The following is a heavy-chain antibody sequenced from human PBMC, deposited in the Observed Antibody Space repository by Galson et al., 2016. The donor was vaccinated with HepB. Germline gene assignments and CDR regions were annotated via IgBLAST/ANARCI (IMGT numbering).Heavy chain of an antibody. Sequence: SCAGSGFIVSDNYMSWVRQAPGKGLEWVSVIYSGGKTYFADSVKGRFSISRDNAKNTLFLHMNSLRAEDTAVYYCARVRCISPTCHDFDCWGQGTLVTVSS. V-gene: IGHV3-53*01. CDR3: ARVRCISPTCHDFDC. CDR1: GFIVSDNY. CDR2: IYSGGKT. D-gene: IGHD2-2*01. J-gene: IGHJ4*02.